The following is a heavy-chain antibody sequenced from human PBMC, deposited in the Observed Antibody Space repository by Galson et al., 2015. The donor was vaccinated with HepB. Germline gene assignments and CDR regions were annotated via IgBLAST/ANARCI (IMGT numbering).Heavy chain of an antibody. CDR1: GFTFSSYA. CDR3: ARDRHSSTWPDFDY. CDR2: ISYDGSNK. V-gene: IGHV3-30-3*01. J-gene: IGHJ4*02. D-gene: IGHD6-13*01. Sequence: SLRLSCAASGFTFSSYAMHWVRQAPGKGLEWVAVISYDGSNKYYADSVKGRFTISRDNAKNSLYLQMNSLRADDTAVYYCARDRHSSTWPDFDYWGQGTLVTVSS.